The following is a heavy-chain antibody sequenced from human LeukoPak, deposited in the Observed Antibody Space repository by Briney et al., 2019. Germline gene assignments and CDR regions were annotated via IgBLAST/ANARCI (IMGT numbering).Heavy chain of an antibody. CDR2: INPGNGNT. CDR1: GYTFTNYG. CDR3: AKEATVIVVARSYFDY. J-gene: IGHJ4*02. Sequence: ASVKVSCKASGYTFTNYGIHWVRQAPGQRLEWLGWINPGNGNTRYSQSFQGRVTFTRDTSATTAYMELSSLRSEDTAMYYCAKEATVIVVARSYFDYWGPGTLVTVS. D-gene: IGHD3-22*01. V-gene: IGHV1-3*01.